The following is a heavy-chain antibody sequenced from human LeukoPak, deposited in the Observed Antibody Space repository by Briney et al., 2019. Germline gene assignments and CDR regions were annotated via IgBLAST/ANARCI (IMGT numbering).Heavy chain of an antibody. V-gene: IGHV3-48*03. CDR1: GFTFSSYE. D-gene: IGHD3-3*01. CDR2: ISSSGSTI. Sequence: GGSLRLSCAASGFTFSSYEMNWVRQAPGKGLEWVSYISSSGSTIYYADSVKGRFTISRDNAKNSLCLQMNSLRAGDTAVYYCARDSLDFWSGYYFDYWGQGTLVTVSS. CDR3: ARDSLDFWSGYYFDY. J-gene: IGHJ4*02.